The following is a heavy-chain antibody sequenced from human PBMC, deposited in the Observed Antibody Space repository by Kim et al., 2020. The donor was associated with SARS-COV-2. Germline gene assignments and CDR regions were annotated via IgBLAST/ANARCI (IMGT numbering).Heavy chain of an antibody. CDR3: ATGDSSTWSSPFDY. D-gene: IGHD6-13*01. V-gene: IGHV3-23*01. CDR2: ISASGGST. J-gene: IGHJ4*02. CDR1: GFIFSSNA. Sequence: GGSLRLSCAASGFIFSSNAMTWVRQAPGKGLEWVSGISASGGSTYYTDSVKGRFTISRDNSKNTLYLQMNSLRAEDTAVYYCATGDSSTWSSPFDYWGQGTLVTVSS.